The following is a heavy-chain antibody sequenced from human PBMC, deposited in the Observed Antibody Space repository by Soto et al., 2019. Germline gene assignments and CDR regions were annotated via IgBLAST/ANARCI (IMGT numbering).Heavy chain of an antibody. Sequence: GGSLRLSCAASGFTFSSYAMSWVRQAPGKGLEWVSAISGSGGSTYYADSVKGRFTVSRDNSKNTLYLQMNSLRAEDTAVYYCAKDHAFGGVIVAYYFDYWGQGTLVTVSS. D-gene: IGHD3-16*02. J-gene: IGHJ4*02. V-gene: IGHV3-23*01. CDR3: AKDHAFGGVIVAYYFDY. CDR1: GFTFSSYA. CDR2: ISGSGGST.